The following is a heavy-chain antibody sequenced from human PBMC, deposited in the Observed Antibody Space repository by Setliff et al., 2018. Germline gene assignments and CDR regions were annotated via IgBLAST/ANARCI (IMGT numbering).Heavy chain of an antibody. V-gene: IGHV3-23*01. CDR2: VSVSGDNT. CDR1: GFAFSSYA. D-gene: IGHD3-3*01. Sequence: ETLSLSCAGSGFAFSSYAMSWVRQAPGKGLEWVSTVSVSGDNTYYTDSVKGRFTTSRDNSKNTVSLQMSSLRAEDTAIYFCAGQGPIFGSGLIPGFDQWGQGTMVTVSS. CDR3: AGQGPIFGSGLIPGFDQ. J-gene: IGHJ4*02.